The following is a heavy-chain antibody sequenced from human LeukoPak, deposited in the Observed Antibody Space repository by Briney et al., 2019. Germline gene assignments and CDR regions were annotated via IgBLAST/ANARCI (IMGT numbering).Heavy chain of an antibody. D-gene: IGHD3-22*01. V-gene: IGHV3-23*01. CDR3: AKVVIVVVGMDV. CDR2: ISGSGGST. CDR1: GFTFSSYA. Sequence: GGSLRLSCAASGFTFSSYAMSWVRQAPGKGLEWVSAISGSGGSTYYAGSVKGRFTISRDNSKNTLYLQMNSLRAEDTAVYYCAKVVIVVVGMDVWGQGTTVTVSS. J-gene: IGHJ6*02.